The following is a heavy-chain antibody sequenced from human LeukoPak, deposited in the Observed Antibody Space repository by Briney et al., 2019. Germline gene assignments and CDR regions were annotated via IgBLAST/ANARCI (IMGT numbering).Heavy chain of an antibody. Sequence: SETLSLTCAVYGGSFSGYYWSWIRQPPGKGLEWIGEINHSGSTNYNPSLKSRVTISVDTSKNQFSLKLSSVTAADTAVYYCARGRGDYYDSSGYSDFDYWGQGTLVTVSS. D-gene: IGHD3-22*01. J-gene: IGHJ4*02. CDR3: ARGRGDYYDSSGYSDFDY. CDR1: GGSFSGYY. CDR2: INHSGST. V-gene: IGHV4-34*01.